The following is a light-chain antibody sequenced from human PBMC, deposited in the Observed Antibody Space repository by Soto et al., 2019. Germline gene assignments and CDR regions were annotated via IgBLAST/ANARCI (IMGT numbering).Light chain of an antibody. CDR3: MQALQTPRT. Sequence: DIVMTQSPLSLPVTPGEPASISCRSSQSLLHGNGYNYLDWYLQKPGQSPQLLIYLGSTRASGVPDRFSGSGSGTDCTLRISRVEAEDVGIYYCMQALQTPRTFGQGTKVEIK. CDR1: QSLLHGNGYNY. V-gene: IGKV2-28*01. CDR2: LGS. J-gene: IGKJ1*01.